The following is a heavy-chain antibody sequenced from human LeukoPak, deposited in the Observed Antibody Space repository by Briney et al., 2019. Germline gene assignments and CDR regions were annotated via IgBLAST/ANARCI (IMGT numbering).Heavy chain of an antibody. CDR1: GYTFTGYY. CDR2: INPNSGGT. D-gene: IGHD6-19*01. Sequence: ASVKVSCKASGYTFTGYYMHWVRQAPGQGLEWMGWINPNSGGTNFAQNFQGRVTMTRDTSISTAYMELRSLRSEDTAVYYCARGGYSSPRGWFDPWGQGTLVTVSS. CDR3: ARGGYSSPRGWFDP. V-gene: IGHV1-2*02. J-gene: IGHJ5*02.